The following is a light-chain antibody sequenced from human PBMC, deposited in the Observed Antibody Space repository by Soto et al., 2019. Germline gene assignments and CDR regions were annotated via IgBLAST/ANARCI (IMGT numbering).Light chain of an antibody. CDR2: EVT. Sequence: QSVLTQPASVSGSTGQSITISCTGTSSDIGGHHFVSWYQQQSGKAPKLVIYEVTDRPSGVSDRFSGSKSGNTASLTISGLQPEDEADYYCSSYTSSSLYVFGTGTKVTVL. CDR1: SSDIGGHHF. J-gene: IGLJ1*01. CDR3: SSYTSSSLYV. V-gene: IGLV2-14*01.